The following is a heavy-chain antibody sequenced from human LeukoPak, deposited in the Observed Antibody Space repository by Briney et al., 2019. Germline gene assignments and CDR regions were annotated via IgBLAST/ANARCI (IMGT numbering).Heavy chain of an antibody. CDR3: ARCSGSSTYHSDDY. J-gene: IGHJ4*02. CDR1: GFTFSSYS. Sequence: GGSLRLSCVVSGFTFSSYSIHWVRQAPGKGLEWVSSVSSKRRYIYYADSVKGRFTISRDNAKNSLSLQMNSLRAEDTAVYYCARCSGSSTYHSDDYWGQGTLVTVSS. CDR2: VSSKRRYI. D-gene: IGHD2-15*01. V-gene: IGHV3-21*01.